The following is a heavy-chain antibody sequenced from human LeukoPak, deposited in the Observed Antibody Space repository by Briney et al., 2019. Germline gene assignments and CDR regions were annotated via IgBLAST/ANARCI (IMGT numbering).Heavy chain of an antibody. J-gene: IGHJ6*03. CDR3: ARDGGIAVAGTYYYYMDV. CDR2: IYHSGST. Sequence: PSQTLSLTCTVSGGSVSSGGYFWSWIRQPPGKGLEWIGYIYHSGSTYYNPSLKSRVTISVDRSKNQFSLKLSSVTAADTAVYYCARDGGIAVAGTYYYYMDVWGKGTTVTVSS. V-gene: IGHV4-30-2*01. CDR1: GGSVSSGGYF. D-gene: IGHD6-19*01.